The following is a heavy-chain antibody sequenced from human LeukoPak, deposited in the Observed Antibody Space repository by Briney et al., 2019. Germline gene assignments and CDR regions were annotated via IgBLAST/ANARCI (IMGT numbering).Heavy chain of an antibody. CDR3: ARAQYSGSHSPFDY. D-gene: IGHD1-26*01. J-gene: IGHJ4*02. Sequence: GGSLRLSCGASGFTFSDYYMSWIRQAPGKGLEWVSYISSSGSTIYYADSVKGRFTISRDNAKNSLYLQMNSLRAEDTAVYYCARAQYSGSHSPFDYWGQGTLVTVSS. CDR2: ISSSGSTI. V-gene: IGHV3-11*04. CDR1: GFTFSDYY.